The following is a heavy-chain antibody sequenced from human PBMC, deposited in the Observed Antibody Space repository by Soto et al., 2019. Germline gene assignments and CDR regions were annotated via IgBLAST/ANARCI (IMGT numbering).Heavy chain of an antibody. V-gene: IGHV4-39*01. J-gene: IGHJ4*02. Sequence: SETLSLTCSLSCASITNTTYFWAWIRQPPGKGLEWVGSIYYNGKNHYNPSLKSRTSISVYRSRNQFSLQVSSVTAADTAVYYCAKNLPRTGRFDYWGQGTVVTVSS. CDR2: IYYNGKN. CDR1: CASITNTTYF. CDR3: AKNLPRTGRFDY.